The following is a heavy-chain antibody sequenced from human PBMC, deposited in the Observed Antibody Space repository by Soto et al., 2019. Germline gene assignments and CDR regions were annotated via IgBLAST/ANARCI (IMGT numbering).Heavy chain of an antibody. CDR2: INPNSGGT. J-gene: IGHJ4*02. CDR3: ARVGYYYDSSGYYLSFDY. Sequence: ASVKVSCKASGYTFTGYYMHWVRQAPGQGLEWMGWINPNSGGTNYAQKFQGWVTMTRDTSISTAYMELSRLRSDDTAVYYCARVGYYYDSSGYYLSFDYWGQGTLVTVSS. CDR1: GYTFTGYY. D-gene: IGHD3-22*01. V-gene: IGHV1-2*04.